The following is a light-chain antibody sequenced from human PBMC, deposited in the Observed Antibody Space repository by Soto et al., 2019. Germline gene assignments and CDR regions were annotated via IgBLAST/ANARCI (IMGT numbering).Light chain of an antibody. J-gene: IGLJ3*02. V-gene: IGLV8-61*01. CDR2: STN. CDR3: VLYMGSGISV. CDR1: SGSVSTNYY. Sequence: QAVVTQEPSFSVSPGGTVPLTCGLTSGSVSTNYYPSWYQQTPGQAPRTLIYSTNIRSSGVPDRFSGYILGNKAALTITGAQADDESDYYCVLYMGSGISVFGGGTKLTVL.